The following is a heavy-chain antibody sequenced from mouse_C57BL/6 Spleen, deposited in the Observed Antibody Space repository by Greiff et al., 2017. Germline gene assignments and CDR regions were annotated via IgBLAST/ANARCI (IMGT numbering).Heavy chain of an antibody. CDR2: IYPGDGDT. CDR1: GYAFSSSW. J-gene: IGHJ3*01. Sequence: QVQLQQSGPELVKPGASVKISCKASGYAFSSSWMNWVKQRPGQGLEWIGRIYPGDGDTNYNGKFKGKATLTADKSSSTAYMQLSSLTSEDSAVYFCAREDYCSSLFAYWGQGTLVTVSA. CDR3: AREDYCSSLFAY. D-gene: IGHD1-1*01. V-gene: IGHV1-82*01.